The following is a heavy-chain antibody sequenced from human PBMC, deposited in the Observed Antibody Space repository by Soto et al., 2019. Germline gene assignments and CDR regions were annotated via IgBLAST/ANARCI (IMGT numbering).Heavy chain of an antibody. V-gene: IGHV1-18*04. D-gene: IGHD3-9*01. Sequence: ASVKVSCKASGYTFTTYGITWVRQAPGQGLEWMGWISAYSGNTNYAQKLQGRLTVTTDTSTNTAYMDLRSLRSDGTAVYYCAKDRLRHYDIFGVFDYWGQGTLVTAPQ. CDR3: AKDRLRHYDIFGVFDY. CDR1: GYTFTTYG. J-gene: IGHJ4*02. CDR2: ISAYSGNT.